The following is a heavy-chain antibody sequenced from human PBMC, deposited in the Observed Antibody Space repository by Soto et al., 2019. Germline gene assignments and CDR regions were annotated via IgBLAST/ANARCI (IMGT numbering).Heavy chain of an antibody. CDR1: GGTFSSYA. CDR3: AGHCGGDCYSLLSYYYYGMDV. J-gene: IGHJ6*02. V-gene: IGHV1-69*12. D-gene: IGHD2-21*02. Sequence: QVQLVQSGAEVKKPGSSVKVSCKASGGTFSSYAISWVRQAPGQGLEWMGGLIPIFGTANYAQKFQGRVTITADESTSTAYMELSSLRSEDTAVYYCAGHCGGDCYSLLSYYYYGMDVWGQGTTVTVSS. CDR2: LIPIFGTA.